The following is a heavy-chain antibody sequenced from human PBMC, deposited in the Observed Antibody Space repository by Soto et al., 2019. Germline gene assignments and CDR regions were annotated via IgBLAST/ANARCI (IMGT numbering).Heavy chain of an antibody. V-gene: IGHV3-48*03. J-gene: IGHJ4*02. CDR1: GFTFSSYE. D-gene: IGHD4-17*01. CDR3: ARDYGDYYFDY. CDR2: ISSSGSTI. Sequence: PGGSLRLSCAASGFTFSSYEMNWVRQAPGKGLEWVSYISSSGSTIYYGDSVKDRFTISRDNAKNSLYLQMNSLRAEDTGVYYCARDYGDYYFDYWGPGTLVTVSS.